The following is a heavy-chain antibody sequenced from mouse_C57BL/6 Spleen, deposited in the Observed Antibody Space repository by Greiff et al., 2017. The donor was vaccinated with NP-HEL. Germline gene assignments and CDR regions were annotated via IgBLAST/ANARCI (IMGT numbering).Heavy chain of an antibody. CDR2: IRNKANGYTT. Sequence: EVMLVESGGGLVQPGGSLSLSCAASGFTFTDYYMSWVRQPPGKALEWLGFIRNKANGYTTGYSASVKGRFTISRDNSQSILYLQMNALRAEDSATYYCARSSTGTRYFDYWGQGTTLTVSS. V-gene: IGHV7-3*01. CDR1: GFTFTDYY. D-gene: IGHD4-1*02. J-gene: IGHJ2*01. CDR3: ARSSTGTRYFDY.